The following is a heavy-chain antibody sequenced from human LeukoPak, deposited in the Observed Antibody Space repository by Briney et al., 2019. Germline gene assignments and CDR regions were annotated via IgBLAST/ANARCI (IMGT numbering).Heavy chain of an antibody. CDR1: GFTFSSYS. CDR3: ARDTSYTIFGEFDFDY. CDR2: ISSSSSYI. D-gene: IGHD3-3*01. Sequence: GGSLRLSCAASGFTFSSYSMNWVRQAPGKGLEWVSSISSSSSYIYYADSVKGRFTISRDNAKNSLYLQMNSLRAEDTAVYYCARDTSYTIFGEFDFDYWGQGTLVTVSS. J-gene: IGHJ4*02. V-gene: IGHV3-21*01.